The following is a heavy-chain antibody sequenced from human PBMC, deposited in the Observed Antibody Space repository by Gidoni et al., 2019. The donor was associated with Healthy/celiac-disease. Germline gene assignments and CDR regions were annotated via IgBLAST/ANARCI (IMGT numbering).Heavy chain of an antibody. Sequence: STYYNPSLKSRVTISVDTSKNQFSLRLSSVTAADTAMYYCARWGVAPPVRAFDIWGQGTMVTVSS. J-gene: IGHJ3*02. CDR2: ST. V-gene: IGHV4-31*02. D-gene: IGHD3-10*01. CDR3: ARWGVAPPVRAFDI.